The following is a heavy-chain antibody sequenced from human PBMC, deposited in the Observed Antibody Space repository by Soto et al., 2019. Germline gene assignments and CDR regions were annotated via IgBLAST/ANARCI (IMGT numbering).Heavy chain of an antibody. CDR2: MNPNSGNT. CDR3: ARERTVAGNDY. Sequence: QVQLVQSGAEVKKPGASVKVSCKASGYTFTSYDINWVRQATGQGLEWMGWMNPNSGNTGYAQKFQGRVTTTRNTSMSTAYVELSSLRSEGTAVYYCARERTVAGNDYWGQGTLVTVSS. CDR1: GYTFTSYD. D-gene: IGHD6-19*01. J-gene: IGHJ4*02. V-gene: IGHV1-8*01.